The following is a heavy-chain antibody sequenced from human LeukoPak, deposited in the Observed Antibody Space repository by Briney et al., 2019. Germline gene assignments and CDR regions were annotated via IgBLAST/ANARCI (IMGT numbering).Heavy chain of an antibody. Sequence: GGSLRLSCAASEFSVGSNYMTWVRQAPGKGLEWVSLIYSGGSTYYADSVKGRFTISRDNSKNTLYLQMNSLRAEDTAVYYCAKSFGAAGYYYMDVWGKGTTVTISS. V-gene: IGHV3-66*01. CDR3: AKSFGAAGYYYMDV. J-gene: IGHJ6*03. CDR1: EFSVGSNY. D-gene: IGHD3-10*01. CDR2: IYSGGST.